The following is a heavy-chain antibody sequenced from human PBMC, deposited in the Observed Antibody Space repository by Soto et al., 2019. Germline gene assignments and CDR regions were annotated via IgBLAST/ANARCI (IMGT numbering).Heavy chain of an antibody. D-gene: IGHD3-10*01. CDR2: ISGSGGST. CDR1: GFTFSSYA. CDR3: AKEEGLVRGVIILYYYYGMDV. V-gene: IGHV3-23*01. Sequence: PGGSLRLSCAASGFTFSSYAMSWVRQAPGKGPEWVSAISGSGGSTYYADSVKGRFTISRDNSKNTLYLQMNSLRAEDTAVYYCAKEEGLVRGVIILYYYYGMDVWGQGTTVTVSS. J-gene: IGHJ6*02.